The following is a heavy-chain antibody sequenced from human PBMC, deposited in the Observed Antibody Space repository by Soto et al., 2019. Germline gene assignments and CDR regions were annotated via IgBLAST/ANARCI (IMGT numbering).Heavy chain of an antibody. CDR3: ARIWTPVKGEIYYYYYYMDV. CDR1: GFTFSSYG. D-gene: IGHD3-10*01. Sequence: GGSLRLSCAASGFTFSSYGMHWVRQAPGKGLEWVAVIWYDGSNKYYADSVKGRFTISRDNSKNTLYLQMNSLRAEDTAVYYCARIWTPVKGEIYYYYYYMDVWGKGTTVTVSS. V-gene: IGHV3-33*01. J-gene: IGHJ6*03. CDR2: IWYDGSNK.